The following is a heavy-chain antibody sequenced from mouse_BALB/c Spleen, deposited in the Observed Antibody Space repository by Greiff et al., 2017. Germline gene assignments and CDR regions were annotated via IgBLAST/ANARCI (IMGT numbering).Heavy chain of an antibody. J-gene: IGHJ2*01. CDR1: GFSFTGYG. D-gene: IGHD1-2*01. Sequence: VHLVESGPGLVAPSQSLSITCTVSGFSFTGYGVNWVRQHPGKGLEWLGMIWGDGSTDYNSALKSRLSISKDNSKSQVFLKMNSLQTDDTARYYCARGLTTATYYFDYWGQGTTLTVSS. CDR3: ARGLTTATYYFDY. CDR2: IWGDGST. V-gene: IGHV2-6-7*01.